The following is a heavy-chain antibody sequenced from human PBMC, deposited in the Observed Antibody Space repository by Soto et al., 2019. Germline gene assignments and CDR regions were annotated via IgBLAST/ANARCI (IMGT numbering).Heavy chain of an antibody. Sequence: GGSLRLSCAASGFTFSSYGMHWVRQAPGKGLEWVAVIWYDGSNKYYADSVKGRFTISRDNSKNTLYLQMNSLRAEDTAVYYCARDSSYSSGWYWFDPWGQGTLVTVSS. CDR2: IWYDGSNK. D-gene: IGHD6-19*01. J-gene: IGHJ5*02. CDR1: GFTFSSYG. V-gene: IGHV3-33*01. CDR3: ARDSSYSSGWYWFDP.